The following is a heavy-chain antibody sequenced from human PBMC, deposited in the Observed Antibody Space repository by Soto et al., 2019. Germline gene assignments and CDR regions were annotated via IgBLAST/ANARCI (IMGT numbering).Heavy chain of an antibody. CDR2: IIPIFGTA. CDR1: GGTFSSYA. V-gene: IGHV1-69*01. J-gene: IGHJ3*02. CDR3: ARSEEVSYPHDAFDI. Sequence: QVQLVQSGAAVKKPGSSVKVSCKASGGTFSSYAISWVRQSPGQVLEWMGGIIPIFGTANYAQKFQGRVTITADESTSTAYMELSSLRAEDTAVYYCARSEEVSYPHDAFDIWGQGTMVTVSS. D-gene: IGHD1-26*01.